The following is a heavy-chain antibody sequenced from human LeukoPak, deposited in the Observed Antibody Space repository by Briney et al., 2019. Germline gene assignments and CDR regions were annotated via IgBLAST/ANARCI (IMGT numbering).Heavy chain of an antibody. V-gene: IGHV3-30*18. J-gene: IGHJ3*02. CDR3: AKARAFDI. Sequence: PGRSLRLSCAASGFTFSSYGMHWVRQAPGKGLEWVAVISYDGSNKYYADSVKGRFTISRDNSKNTLYLQMNSLRAEDTAVYYCAKARAFDIWGQGTMVTVSS. CDR1: GFTFSSYG. CDR2: ISYDGSNK.